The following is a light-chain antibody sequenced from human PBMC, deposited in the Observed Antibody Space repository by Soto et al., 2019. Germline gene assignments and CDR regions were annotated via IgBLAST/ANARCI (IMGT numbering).Light chain of an antibody. CDR3: CLNSNGSTYV. J-gene: IGLJ1*01. Sequence: HSALTHPPFASGSPGQSVTLSCTGTSSDVGRSNRISWYQQHPGTAPKPIMVEVSNRPSGVADRFPGSNSGSSASPTISGLQAEDEDDYYCCLNSNGSTYVFGTGTKVTVL. V-gene: IGLV2-18*01. CDR2: EVS. CDR1: SSDVGRSNR.